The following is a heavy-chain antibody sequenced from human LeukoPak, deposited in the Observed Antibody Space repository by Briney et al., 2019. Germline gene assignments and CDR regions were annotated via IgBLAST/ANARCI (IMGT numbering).Heavy chain of an antibody. Sequence: SKTLSLTCAVYGGSFSGYYWSWIRQPPGKGLEWIGEINHSGSTNYNPSLKSRVTISVDTSKNQFSLKLSSVTAADTAVYYCARGTRGPTLKYFQHWGQGTLVTVSS. CDR3: ARGTRGPTLKYFQH. CDR1: GGSFSGYY. V-gene: IGHV4-34*01. D-gene: IGHD3-10*01. J-gene: IGHJ1*01. CDR2: INHSGST.